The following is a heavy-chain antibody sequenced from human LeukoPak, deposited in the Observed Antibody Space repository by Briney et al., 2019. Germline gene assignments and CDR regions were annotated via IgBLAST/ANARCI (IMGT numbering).Heavy chain of an antibody. J-gene: IGHJ4*02. CDR2: IYPGDSDT. Sequence: GESLKISCKGSGYSFTSYWIGWVRQMPGKGMEWMGIIYPGDSDTRYSPSFQGQVTISADKSISTAYLQWSSLKASDTAMYYCARHSYGDYELYYFDYWGQGTLVTVSS. CDR1: GYSFTSYW. D-gene: IGHD4-17*01. V-gene: IGHV5-51*01. CDR3: ARHSYGDYELYYFDY.